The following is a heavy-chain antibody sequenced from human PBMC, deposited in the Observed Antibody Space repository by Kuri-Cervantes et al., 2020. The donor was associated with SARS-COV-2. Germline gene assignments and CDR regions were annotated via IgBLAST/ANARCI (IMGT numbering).Heavy chain of an antibody. CDR3: AKDRVYCSGGSCPLYY. D-gene: IGHD2-15*01. Sequence: LTRAASGLTFSSYAMSWVRQAPGKGLEWVSAISGSGGSTYYADSVKGRFTISRDNSKNTLYLQMNSLRAEDTAVYYCAKDRVYCSGGSCPLYYWGQGTLVTVSS. CDR2: ISGSGGST. CDR1: GLTFSSYA. V-gene: IGHV3-23*01. J-gene: IGHJ4*02.